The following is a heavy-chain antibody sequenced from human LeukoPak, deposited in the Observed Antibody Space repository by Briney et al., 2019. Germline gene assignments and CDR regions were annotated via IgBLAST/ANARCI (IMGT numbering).Heavy chain of an antibody. J-gene: IGHJ4*02. CDR2: ISGSGGST. Sequence: GGSLRLSCAASGFTLSSYAMSWVRQAPGKGLEWVSAISGSGGSTYYADSVKGRFTISRDNSKNTLYLQMNSLRAEDTAVYYCAKGLRGWSYFDYWGQGTLVTVSS. CDR3: AKGLRGWSYFDY. D-gene: IGHD3-10*01. V-gene: IGHV3-23*01. CDR1: GFTLSSYA.